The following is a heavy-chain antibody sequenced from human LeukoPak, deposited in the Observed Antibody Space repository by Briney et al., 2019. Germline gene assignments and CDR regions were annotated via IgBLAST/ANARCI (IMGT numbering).Heavy chain of an antibody. J-gene: IGHJ4*02. D-gene: IGHD1-26*01. CDR1: GFTFSSYA. V-gene: IGHV1-46*01. CDR3: ARDAEGGDFDY. CDR2: INPSGGST. Sequence: PGRSLRLSCAASGFTFSSYAMHWVRQAPGQGLEWMGIINPSGGSTSYAQKFQGRVTMTRDMSTSTVYMELSSLRSEDTAVYYCARDAEGGDFDYWGQGTLVTVSS.